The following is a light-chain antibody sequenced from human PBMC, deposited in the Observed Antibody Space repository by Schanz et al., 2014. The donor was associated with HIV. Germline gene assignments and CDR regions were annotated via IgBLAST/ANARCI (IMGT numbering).Light chain of an antibody. CDR1: SSDVGGHNY. CDR3: SSYATTKDLL. Sequence: QSALTQPPSASGSPGQSVTISCTGTSSDVGGHNYVSWYQHHPGKAPKLIIFEVSERPSGVPDRFSGSKSGNTASLTVSGLQAEDEADYYCSSYATTKDLLFGGGTKL. CDR2: EVS. J-gene: IGLJ2*01. V-gene: IGLV2-8*01.